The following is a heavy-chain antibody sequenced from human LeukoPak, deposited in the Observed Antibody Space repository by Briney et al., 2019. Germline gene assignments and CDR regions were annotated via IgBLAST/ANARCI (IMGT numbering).Heavy chain of an antibody. CDR3: ARPRLAAADAFDI. CDR1: GYSFSNYW. CDR2: IYPGDSDV. D-gene: IGHD6-13*01. J-gene: IGHJ3*02. V-gene: IGHV5-51*01. Sequence: GESLKISCKGSGYSFSNYWIAWVRQMPGKGLEWMGTIYPGDSDVRYSQSFQGQVTISADKSISTAYLQWSSLKASDTAMYYCARPRLAAADAFDIWGQGTMVTVSS.